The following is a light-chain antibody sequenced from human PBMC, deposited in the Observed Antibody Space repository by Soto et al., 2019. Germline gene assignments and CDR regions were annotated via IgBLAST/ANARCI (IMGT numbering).Light chain of an antibody. CDR1: SSDVGGYNY. Sequence: QAVLTEPPSATGSPGQSATISSTRPSSDVGGYNYVSWCQQHPGKPPKLIIYEVSKRPSGVPDRFFGSKSGNTASLTVSGLQAEDEADYYCSSYAGSNNYVFGTGTKVTVL. CDR2: EVS. J-gene: IGLJ1*01. V-gene: IGLV2-8*01. CDR3: SSYAGSNNYV.